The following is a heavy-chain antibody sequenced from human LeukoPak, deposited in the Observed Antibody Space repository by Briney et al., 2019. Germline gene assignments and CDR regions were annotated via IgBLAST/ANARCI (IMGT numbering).Heavy chain of an antibody. J-gene: IGHJ6*02. CDR3: ARGQLEWENYYYGMDV. Sequence: GGSLRLSCAASGFTFSSYSMNWVRQAPGKGLEWVSSISSSSSYIYYADSVKGRFTVSRDNAKNSLYLQMNGLRAEDTAVYYCARGQLEWENYYYGMDVWGQGTTVTVSS. V-gene: IGHV3-21*01. CDR2: ISSSSSYI. CDR1: GFTFSSYS. D-gene: IGHD1-1*01.